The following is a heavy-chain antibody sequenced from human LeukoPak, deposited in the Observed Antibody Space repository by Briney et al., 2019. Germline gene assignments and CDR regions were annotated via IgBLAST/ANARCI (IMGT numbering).Heavy chain of an antibody. CDR3: ARAALSTNDAFDI. CDR1: GGSISSYY. Sequence: SETLSLTCTVSGGSISSYYWSWIRQPPGKGLEWIGYIYHSGSTNYNPSLKSRVTISVDTSKNQFSLKLSSVTAADTAVYYCARAALSTNDAFDIWGQGTMVTVSS. J-gene: IGHJ3*02. V-gene: IGHV4-59*01. CDR2: IYHSGST. D-gene: IGHD2-8*01.